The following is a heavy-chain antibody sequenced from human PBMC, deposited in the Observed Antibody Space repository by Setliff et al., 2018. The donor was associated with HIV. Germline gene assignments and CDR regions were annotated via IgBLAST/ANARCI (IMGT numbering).Heavy chain of an antibody. J-gene: IGHJ4*02. V-gene: IGHV4-39*01. CDR2: IYYSGST. CDR1: GGSISSSSYY. CDR3: ATMNYDSSGYYSD. D-gene: IGHD3-22*01. Sequence: ETLSLTCPVSGGSISSSSYYWGWIRQPPGKGLEWIGSIYYSGSTYYNPSLKSRVTISVDTSKNQFSLKLSSVTAADTAVYFCATMNYDSSGYYSDWGQGTRVTVSS.